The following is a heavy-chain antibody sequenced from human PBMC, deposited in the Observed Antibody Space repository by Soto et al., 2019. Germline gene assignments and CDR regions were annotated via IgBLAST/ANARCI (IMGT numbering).Heavy chain of an antibody. CDR3: ARAPYYYDSSGYWAY. V-gene: IGHV3-11*06. CDR1: EFTFSDYY. CDR2: ISGSSSYT. J-gene: IGHJ4*02. Sequence: PGGSLRLSCAASEFTFSDYYMTWIRQAPGKGLEWVSSISGSSSYTNYADSVMGRFTISRDNAKNSVYLQMNSLRAEDTAVYYCARAPYYYDSSGYWAYWGQGTLVTVSS. D-gene: IGHD3-22*01.